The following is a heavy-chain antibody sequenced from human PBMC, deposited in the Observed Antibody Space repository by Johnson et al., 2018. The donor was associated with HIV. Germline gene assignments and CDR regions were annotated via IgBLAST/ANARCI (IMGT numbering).Heavy chain of an antibody. J-gene: IGHJ3*02. D-gene: IGHD3-22*01. Sequence: QVQLVESGGGVVQPGRSLRLSCAASGFTFSSNAMHWVRQAPGKGLEWVAVISYDGSNKYYADSVKGRFTISRDNSKDTLYLQMNSLRAEDTAVYYCARDPSYDMAHTDGFDIWGQGTMVTVSS. CDR2: ISYDGSNK. CDR1: GFTFSSNA. V-gene: IGHV3-30*01. CDR3: ARDPSYDMAHTDGFDI.